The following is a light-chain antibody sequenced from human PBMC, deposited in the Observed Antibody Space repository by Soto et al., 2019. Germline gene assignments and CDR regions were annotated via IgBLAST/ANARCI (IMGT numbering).Light chain of an antibody. J-gene: IGLJ1*01. CDR1: SSDVGYYKY. Sequence: QSVLTQPASVSGSPGQSITISCTGTSSDVGYYKYVSWYQQHPGKVPKLMIYEVSNRPSGVSNRFSGSKSGNTASLTISWLQTEDEADYYCNSYTSSSTYVFGSGTKLTVL. CDR3: NSYTSSSTYV. V-gene: IGLV2-14*01. CDR2: EVS.